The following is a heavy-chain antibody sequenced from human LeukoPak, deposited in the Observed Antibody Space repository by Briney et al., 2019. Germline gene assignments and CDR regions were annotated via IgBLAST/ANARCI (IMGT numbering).Heavy chain of an antibody. V-gene: IGHV3-7*03. CDR3: ARGGDILTGYYNIRAFDI. J-gene: IGHJ3*02. CDR1: GFTFSSYW. Sequence: GGSLRLSCAASGFTFSSYWMSWVRQAPGKGLEWVANIKQDGSEKYYVDSVKGRFAISRDNAKNSLYLQMNSLRAEDTAVYYCARGGDILTGYYNIRAFDIWGQGTMVAVSS. D-gene: IGHD3-9*01. CDR2: IKQDGSEK.